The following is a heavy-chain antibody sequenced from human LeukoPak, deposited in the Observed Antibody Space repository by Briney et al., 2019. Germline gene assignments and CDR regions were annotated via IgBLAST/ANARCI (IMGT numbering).Heavy chain of an antibody. CDR1: GGSISSGSYY. CDR2: IYYSGST. D-gene: IGHD3-10*01. V-gene: IGHV4-61*01. J-gene: IGHJ3*02. CDR3: AREVFNYYGPGAFDI. Sequence: PSQTLSLTCTVSGGSISSGSYYWSWIRQPPGKGLEWIGYIYYSGSTNYNPSLKSRVTISVHTSKNQFSLKLSSVTAADTAVYYCAREVFNYYGPGAFDIWGQGTMVTVSS.